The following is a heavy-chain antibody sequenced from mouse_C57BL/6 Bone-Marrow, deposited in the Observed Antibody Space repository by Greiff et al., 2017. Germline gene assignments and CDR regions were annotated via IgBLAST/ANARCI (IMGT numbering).Heavy chain of an antibody. CDR3: ARETDYYGSSPRWFAY. Sequence: QVQLQQSGAELMKPGASVKLSCKATGYTFTGYWIEWVKQRPGHGLEWIGEILPGSGSTNYNEKFKGKATFTADTSSNTAYMQLSSLTTEDSAIYYGARETDYYGSSPRWFAYWGQGTLVTVSA. CDR2: ILPGSGST. J-gene: IGHJ3*01. D-gene: IGHD1-1*01. V-gene: IGHV1-9*01. CDR1: GYTFTGYW.